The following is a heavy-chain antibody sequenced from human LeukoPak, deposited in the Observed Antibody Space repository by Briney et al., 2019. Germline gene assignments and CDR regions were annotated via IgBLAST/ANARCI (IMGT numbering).Heavy chain of an antibody. D-gene: IGHD6-13*01. CDR2: IIPIFGTA. CDR1: GGIFSSYA. V-gene: IGHV1-69*13. J-gene: IGHJ6*03. Sequence: SVKVSCKASGGIFSSYAISWVRQAPGQGLEWMGGIIPIFGTANYAQKFQGRVTITADESTSTAYMELSSLRSEDTAVYYCAGRYSSSWYNPPPYYYYYMDVWGKGTTVTVSS. CDR3: AGRYSSSWYNPPPYYYYYMDV.